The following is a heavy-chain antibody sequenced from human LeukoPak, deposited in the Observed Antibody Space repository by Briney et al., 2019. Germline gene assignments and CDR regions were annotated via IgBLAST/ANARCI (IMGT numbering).Heavy chain of an antibody. J-gene: IGHJ4*02. CDR3: ARDSPYRFDY. Sequence: GGSLRLSCTASGFTFSNYWMSWVRRAPGKGLEWVATIQQDGSGKYYVDSVKGRFTISRDNAEKSLYLQMNSLGADDTAVYYCARDSPYRFDYWGQGTLVTVSS. D-gene: IGHD2-2*01. CDR1: GFTFSNYW. V-gene: IGHV3-7*01. CDR2: IQQDGSGK.